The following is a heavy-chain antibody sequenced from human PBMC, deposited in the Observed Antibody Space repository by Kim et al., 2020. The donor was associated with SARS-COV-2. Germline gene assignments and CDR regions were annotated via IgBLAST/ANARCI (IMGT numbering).Heavy chain of an antibody. CDR2: IKQDGSEK. Sequence: GESLRLSCAASGFTFSSYWMSWVRQAPGKGLEWVANIKQDGSEKYYVDSVKGRFTISRDNAKNSLYLQMNSLRAEDTAVYYCARDILLVSGSYFSYYYGMDVWGQGTTVTVSS. V-gene: IGHV3-7*03. CDR1: GFTFSSYW. J-gene: IGHJ6*02. D-gene: IGHD1-26*01. CDR3: ARDILLVSGSYFSYYYGMDV.